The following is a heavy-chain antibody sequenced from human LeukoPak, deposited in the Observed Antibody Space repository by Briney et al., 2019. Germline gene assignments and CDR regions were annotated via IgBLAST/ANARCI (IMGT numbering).Heavy chain of an antibody. V-gene: IGHV5-51*01. J-gene: IGHJ4*02. CDR2: IYPGDANT. Sequence: GESLKISCKGSGYSFTSYWIAWVRQMPGKGLGWMGIIYPGDANTRYSPPFQGPVTISADKSISTASLQWSSLKASDTAMYYCASGNVVVAAIPYYWGQGTLVTVSS. CDR1: GYSFTSYW. CDR3: ASGNVVVAAIPYY. D-gene: IGHD2-21*02.